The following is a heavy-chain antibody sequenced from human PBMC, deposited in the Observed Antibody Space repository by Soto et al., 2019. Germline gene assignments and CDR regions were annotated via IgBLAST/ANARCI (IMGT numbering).Heavy chain of an antibody. J-gene: IGHJ4*02. CDR1: GYTFTSYA. V-gene: IGHV1-3*01. D-gene: IGHD5-18*01. CDR3: ARDTAMVPFDY. CDR2: INAGNGNT. Sequence: ALVKVSCKASGYTFTSYAMHWVRQAPGQRLEWMGWINAGNGNTKYSQKFQGRVTITRDTSASTAYMELSSLRSEDTAVYYCARDTAMVPFDYWGQGTLVTVSS.